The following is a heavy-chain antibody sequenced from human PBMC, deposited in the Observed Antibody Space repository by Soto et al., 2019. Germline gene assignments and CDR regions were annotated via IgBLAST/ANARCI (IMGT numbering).Heavy chain of an antibody. V-gene: IGHV3-30*18. D-gene: IGHD1-26*01. CDR3: AKTPCGSYWGRYFDY. Sequence: QVQLVESGGGVVQPGRSLRLSCAASGFTFSSYGMHWVRQAPGKGLEWVAVISYDGSNKYYADSVKGRFTISRDNYKNTLYLQMNSLRAEDTAVYYCAKTPCGSYWGRYFDYWGQGTLVTVSS. J-gene: IGHJ4*02. CDR2: ISYDGSNK. CDR1: GFTFSSYG.